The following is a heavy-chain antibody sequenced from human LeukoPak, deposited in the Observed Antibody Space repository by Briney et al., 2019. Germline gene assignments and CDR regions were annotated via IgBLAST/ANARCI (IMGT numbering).Heavy chain of an antibody. CDR2: ISPYNGKT. V-gene: IGHV1-18*01. J-gene: IGHJ6*02. CDR3: ARVPYCSSTSCYAAALYYYYYYGMDV. D-gene: IGHD2-2*01. Sequence: ASVKVSCKASGYTFTSYGISWVRQAPGRGLEWMGWISPYNGKTNYAQKLQGRVTITTDTSTSTAYMELRSLRSEATAVYYCARVPYCSSTSCYAAALYYYYYYGMDVWGQGTTVTVSS. CDR1: GYTFTSYG.